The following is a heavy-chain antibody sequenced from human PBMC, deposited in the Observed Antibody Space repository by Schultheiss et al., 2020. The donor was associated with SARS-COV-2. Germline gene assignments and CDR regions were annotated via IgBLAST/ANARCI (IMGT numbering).Heavy chain of an antibody. Sequence: ASVKVSCKASGYTFTGYYMHWVRQAPGQGLEWMGWINPNSGGTNYAQKFQGRVTMTRDTSISTAYMELSRLRSDDTAVYYCARVREYCTNGVCQGRFDYWGQGTLVTVSS. J-gene: IGHJ4*02. CDR1: GYTFTGYY. D-gene: IGHD2-8*01. CDR2: INPNSGGT. V-gene: IGHV1-2*02. CDR3: ARVREYCTNGVCQGRFDY.